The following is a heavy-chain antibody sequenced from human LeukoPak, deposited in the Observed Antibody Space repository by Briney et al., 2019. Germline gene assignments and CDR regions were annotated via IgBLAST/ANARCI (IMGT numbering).Heavy chain of an antibody. V-gene: IGHV3-23*01. CDR3: AGIAAAEDWFDP. CDR2: ISGSGGST. D-gene: IGHD6-13*01. J-gene: IGHJ5*02. Sequence: GGSLRLSCAASGFTFSSYGMSWVRQAPGKGLEWVSAISGSGGSTYYADSVKGRFTISRDNAKNSLYLQMNSLRAEDTAVYYCAGIAAAEDWFDPWGQGTLVTVSS. CDR1: GFTFSSYG.